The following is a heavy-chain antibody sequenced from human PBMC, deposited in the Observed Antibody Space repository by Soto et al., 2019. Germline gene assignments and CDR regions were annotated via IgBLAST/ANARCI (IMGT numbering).Heavy chain of an antibody. Sequence: ASVKVSCKASGGTFSSYAISWVRQAPGQGLEWMGGIIPNSGNTGYAQKFQGRVTMTRNTSISTAYMELSSLRSEDTAVYYCARRSAGIQLWLKGYYYGMDVWGQGTTVTVSS. D-gene: IGHD5-18*01. CDR1: GGTFSSYA. CDR2: IIPNSGNT. V-gene: IGHV1-8*02. J-gene: IGHJ6*02. CDR3: ARRSAGIQLWLKGYYYGMDV.